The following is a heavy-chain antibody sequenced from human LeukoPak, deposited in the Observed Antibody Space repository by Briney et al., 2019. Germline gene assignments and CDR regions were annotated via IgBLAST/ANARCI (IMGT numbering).Heavy chain of an antibody. D-gene: IGHD6-13*01. CDR1: GYTFTSYG. Sequence: ASVKVSCKASGYTFTSYGITWVRQAPGQGLEWMGWISAYNGNTNYAQKVQGRVTMTTDTSTSTAYMELRSLRSDDTAVYYCARDRGAAAGPYYYYYMDVWGKGTTVTVSS. V-gene: IGHV1-18*01. CDR3: ARDRGAAAGPYYYYYMDV. CDR2: ISAYNGNT. J-gene: IGHJ6*03.